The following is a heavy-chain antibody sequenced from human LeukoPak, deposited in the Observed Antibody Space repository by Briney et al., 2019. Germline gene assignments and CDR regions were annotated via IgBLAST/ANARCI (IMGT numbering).Heavy chain of an antibody. J-gene: IGHJ3*02. CDR3: ARDGRAAGDSDAFDI. Sequence: ASVKVSCKASGYTFTSYGISWVRQAPGQGLEWMGWISAYNGNTNYAQKLQGRVTMTTDTSTSTACMELRRLRSDDTAVYYCARDGRAAGDSDAFDIWGQGTMVTVSS. D-gene: IGHD6-13*01. V-gene: IGHV1-18*04. CDR2: ISAYNGNT. CDR1: GYTFTSYG.